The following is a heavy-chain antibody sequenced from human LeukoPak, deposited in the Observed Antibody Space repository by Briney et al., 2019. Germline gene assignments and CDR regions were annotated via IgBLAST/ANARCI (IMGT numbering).Heavy chain of an antibody. CDR2: IYYSGST. V-gene: IGHV4-39*01. Sequence: SETLSLTCTVSGGSISSYYWGWIRQPPGKGLEWIGSIYYSGSTYYNPSLKSRVTISVDTSKNQFSLKLSSVTAADTAVYYCARLSFEEFPRVEMATIVDYWGQGTLVTVSS. CDR1: GGSISSYY. D-gene: IGHD5-24*01. CDR3: ARLSFEEFPRVEMATIVDY. J-gene: IGHJ4*02.